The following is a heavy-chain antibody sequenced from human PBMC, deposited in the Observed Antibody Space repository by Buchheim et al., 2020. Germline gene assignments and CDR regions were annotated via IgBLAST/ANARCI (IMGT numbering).Heavy chain of an antibody. J-gene: IGHJ4*02. V-gene: IGHV3-21*06. CDR1: GFTFSAYN. CDR3: AGDRGTENTPGFY. CDR2: ISSGSSYI. D-gene: IGHD3-10*01. Sequence: EVQLVVSGGGLVKPGGSLRLSCAASGFTFSAYNMNWVRQAPGKGLEWVSSISSGSSYIFYADSVKGRFTISRDNVKNSLYLQMNSLRAEDTAVYYCAGDRGTENTPGFYWGQGTL.